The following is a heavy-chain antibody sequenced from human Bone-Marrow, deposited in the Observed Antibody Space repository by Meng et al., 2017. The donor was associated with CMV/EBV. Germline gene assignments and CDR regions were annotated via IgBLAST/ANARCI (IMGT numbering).Heavy chain of an antibody. D-gene: IGHD3-3*01. CDR2: ISSSSSYI. J-gene: IGHJ4*02. CDR3: AIDYDFWSGYYPQRLSDY. CDR1: FRRYS. Sequence: FRRYSIDWVRQAPGKGLEWVSSISSSSSYINYADSVKGRFTISRDNAKNSLYLQMNSLRAEDTAVYYCAIDYDFWSGYYPQRLSDYWGQGTLVTVSS. V-gene: IGHV3-21*01.